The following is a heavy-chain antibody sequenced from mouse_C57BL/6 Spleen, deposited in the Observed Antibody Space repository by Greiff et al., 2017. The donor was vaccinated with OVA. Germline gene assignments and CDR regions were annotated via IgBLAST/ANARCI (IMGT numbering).Heavy chain of an antibody. Sequence: EVKLVESGGGLVKPGGSLKLSCAASGFTFSDYGMHWVRQAPEKGLEWVAYISSGSSTIYSADTVKGRFTISRDNAKNTLFLQMTSLRSEDTAMYYCARDYALYFDYWGQGTTLTVSS. V-gene: IGHV5-17*01. D-gene: IGHD1-1*02. CDR2: ISSGSSTI. CDR3: ARDYALYFDY. CDR1: GFTFSDYG. J-gene: IGHJ2*01.